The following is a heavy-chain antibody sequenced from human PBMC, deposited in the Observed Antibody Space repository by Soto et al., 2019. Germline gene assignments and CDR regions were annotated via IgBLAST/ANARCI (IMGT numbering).Heavy chain of an antibody. V-gene: IGHV3-74*01. Sequence: GAALRLSCAAPGCNVSSYWMPWVRQAPGKGLVWVSRINSDGSTIYYADSVKGRFTISRDNAKNSLYLQMNSLRAEDTAVYYYARDDPSPHYYYYMGVWGKGTTVNVSS. CDR2: INSDGSTI. CDR3: ARDDPSPHYYYYMGV. J-gene: IGHJ6*03. CDR1: GCNVSSYW.